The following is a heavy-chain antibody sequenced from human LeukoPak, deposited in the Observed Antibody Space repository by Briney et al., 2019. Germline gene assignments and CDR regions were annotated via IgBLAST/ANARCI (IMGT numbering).Heavy chain of an antibody. D-gene: IGHD3-10*01. CDR2: INPDGSTT. V-gene: IGHV3-74*01. CDR3: AKDLHYGSADY. J-gene: IGHJ4*02. CDR1: GFTFSNYW. Sequence: GGSLRLSCAASGFTFSNYWMHWVRQDPGQGLVWVSFINPDGSTTNYADSVKGRFTISRDNAKNALYLQMNSLRAEDTAVYYCAKDLHYGSADYWGQGTLVTVSS.